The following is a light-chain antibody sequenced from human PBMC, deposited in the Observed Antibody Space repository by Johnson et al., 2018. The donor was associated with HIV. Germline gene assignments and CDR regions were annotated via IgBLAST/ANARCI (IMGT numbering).Light chain of an antibody. Sequence: QSVLTQPPSVSAAPGQKVTISCSGSSSNIGNNYVSWYQQLPGTAPKLLIYENNKRPSGIPARFSGSKSATSATLAITGLQTGDEADYYCGTWDSSLSLLYVFGTGTKVTVL. CDR2: ENN. J-gene: IGLJ1*01. V-gene: IGLV1-51*02. CDR1: SSNIGNNY. CDR3: GTWDSSLSLLYV.